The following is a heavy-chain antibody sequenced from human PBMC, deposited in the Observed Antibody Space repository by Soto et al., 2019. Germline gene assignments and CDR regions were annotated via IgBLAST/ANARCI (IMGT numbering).Heavy chain of an antibody. J-gene: IGHJ4*02. D-gene: IGHD3-22*01. V-gene: IGHV4-39*01. Sequence: SETLSLTCTVSGGSISSDSYYWGWIRQSPEKGLEWIASISYSGSTYYNPTLKSRLIISVDTSKSQFSLKLSSVTAADTAVYYCARGESSGYYYFNIDYWGQGTLVTVSS. CDR1: GGSISSDSYY. CDR3: ARGESSGYYYFNIDY. CDR2: ISYSGST.